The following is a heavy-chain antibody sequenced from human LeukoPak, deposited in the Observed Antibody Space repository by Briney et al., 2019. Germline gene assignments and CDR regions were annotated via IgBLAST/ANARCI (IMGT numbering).Heavy chain of an antibody. D-gene: IGHD1-26*01. CDR3: ARIPPHQVLRGIVGATGDY. CDR2: IYTSGST. V-gene: IGHV4-61*02. CDR1: GGSISSGSYY. Sequence: SETLSLTCTVSGGSISSGSYYWSWIRQPAGKGLEWIGRIYTSGSTNYNPSLKSRVTISVDTSKNQFSLKLRSVTAADTAVYYRARIPPHQVLRGIVGATGDYWGQGTLVTVSS. J-gene: IGHJ4*02.